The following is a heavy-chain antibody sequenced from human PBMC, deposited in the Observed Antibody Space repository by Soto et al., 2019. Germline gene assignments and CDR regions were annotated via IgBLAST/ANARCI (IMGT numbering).Heavy chain of an antibody. CDR3: TRAEPLPYYYDSSGYDWFDP. D-gene: IGHD3-22*01. J-gene: IGHJ5*02. CDR2: IRSKAYGWTT. V-gene: IGHV3-49*03. CDR1: GFTFGDYA. Sequence: GGSLRLSTRPSGFTFGDYAISWFRQAPGKGLEWVGFIRSKAYGWTTEYAASVKGRFTISRDDSKSIAYLQMNSLKTEDTAVYYCTRAEPLPYYYDSSGYDWFDPWGQGTLVTVSS.